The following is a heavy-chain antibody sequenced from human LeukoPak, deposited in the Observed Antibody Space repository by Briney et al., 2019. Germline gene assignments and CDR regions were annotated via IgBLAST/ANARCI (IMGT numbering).Heavy chain of an antibody. CDR1: GFTFSSYW. D-gene: IGHD5-18*01. Sequence: GGSLRLSCAASGFTFSSYWMHWVRQAPGKGLVWVSRINSDGSSTSYADSVKGRFTISRDNSKNTLYLQMNSLRAEDTAVYYCAKDEARGYSYGYFDYWGQGTLVTVSS. CDR3: AKDEARGYSYGYFDY. V-gene: IGHV3-74*01. J-gene: IGHJ4*02. CDR2: INSDGSST.